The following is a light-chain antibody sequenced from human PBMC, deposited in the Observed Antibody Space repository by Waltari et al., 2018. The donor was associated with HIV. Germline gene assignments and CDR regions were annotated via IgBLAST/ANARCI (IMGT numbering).Light chain of an antibody. V-gene: IGLV2-8*01. J-gene: IGLJ3*02. CDR1: SSDIGAYES. CDR3: SSYGDSLRVL. Sequence: QSALTQPLSASGSLGPSVTLSCTGPSSDIGAYESVSWFQQHPRRAPQLLLYEVTRRPSAVSECFSGCRSGSTAFLTVAGRQPDDEATYFCSSYGDSLRVLFGGGTNVTVL. CDR2: EVT.